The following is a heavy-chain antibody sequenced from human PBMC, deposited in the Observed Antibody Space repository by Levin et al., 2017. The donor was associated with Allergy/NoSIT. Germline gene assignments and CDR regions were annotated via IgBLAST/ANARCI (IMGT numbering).Heavy chain of an antibody. V-gene: IGHV4-59*01. J-gene: IGHJ2*01. Sequence: SETLSLTCTVSGGSISSYYWSWIRQPPGKGLEWIGYIYYSGSTNYNPSLKSRVTISVDTSKNQFSLKLSSVSAADTAVYYCARTYYDFWSGYNYGYFDRWGRGTLVTVSS. CDR3: ARTYYDFWSGYNYGYFDR. CDR1: GGSISSYY. D-gene: IGHD3-3*01. CDR2: IYYSGST.